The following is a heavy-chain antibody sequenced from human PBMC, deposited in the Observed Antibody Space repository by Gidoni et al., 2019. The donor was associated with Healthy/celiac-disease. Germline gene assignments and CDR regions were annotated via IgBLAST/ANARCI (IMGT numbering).Heavy chain of an antibody. CDR3: ARDGIAAAGNFDY. V-gene: IGHV3-30-3*01. CDR1: GFTFSSYA. CDR2: ISYEGSNK. D-gene: IGHD6-13*01. J-gene: IGHJ4*02. Sequence: QVQLVESGGGVVQPGRSLRLSCAAPGFTFSSYAIHWVRQAPGKGLEWVAVISYEGSNKYYADSVKGRFTISRDNSKNTLYLQMNSLRAEDTAVYYCARDGIAAAGNFDYWGQGTLVTVSS.